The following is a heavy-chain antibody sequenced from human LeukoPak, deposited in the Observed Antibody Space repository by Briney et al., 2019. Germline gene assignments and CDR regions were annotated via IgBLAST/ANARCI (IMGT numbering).Heavy chain of an antibody. J-gene: IGHJ6*02. CDR3: ASPRNNPNRIAAAADYYYYGMDV. Sequence: GASVKVSCKASGYTFTGYYMHWVRQAPGQGLEWMGWINPNSGGTNYAQKFQGRVTMTRDTSISTAYMEPSRLRSDDTAVYYCASPRNNPNRIAAAADYYYYGMDVWGQGTTVTVSS. CDR1: GYTFTGYY. V-gene: IGHV1-2*02. CDR2: INPNSGGT. D-gene: IGHD6-13*01.